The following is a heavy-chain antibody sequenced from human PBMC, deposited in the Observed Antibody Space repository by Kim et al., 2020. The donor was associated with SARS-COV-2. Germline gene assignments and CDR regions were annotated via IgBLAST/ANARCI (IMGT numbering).Heavy chain of an antibody. CDR3: ARRNSDWNDAFDV. J-gene: IGHJ3*01. V-gene: IGHV4-39*01. D-gene: IGHD6-19*01. Sequence: NPSLKSRLTLSADTSRGPFSLNLHSVSAADTAVYYCARRNSDWNDAFDVWGQGTMVTISS.